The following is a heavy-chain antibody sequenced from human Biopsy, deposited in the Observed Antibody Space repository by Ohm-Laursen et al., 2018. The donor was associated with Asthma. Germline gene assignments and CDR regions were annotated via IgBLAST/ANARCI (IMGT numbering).Heavy chain of an antibody. CDR2: IYSGGTS. Sequence: GSLRLSCTAPGFAVSRGHMFWVRQAPGKGLERVSVIYSGGTSHTADSVRGRFTISRDYSKNTLYLQMHSLRAEDTAVYYCARGDSSGWSQYYFDYWGQGTLVTVSS. CDR1: GFAVSRGH. V-gene: IGHV3-53*01. J-gene: IGHJ4*02. CDR3: ARGDSSGWSQYYFDY. D-gene: IGHD6-19*01.